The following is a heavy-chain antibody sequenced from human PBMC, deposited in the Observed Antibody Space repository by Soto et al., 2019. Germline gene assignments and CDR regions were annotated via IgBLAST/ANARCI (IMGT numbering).Heavy chain of an antibody. V-gene: IGHV4-31*03. CDR3: ARSGYSYGPNPLLY. CDR1: CGAISSGGYY. Sequence: QVQLQESGPGLVKPSQTLSLTCTVSCGAISSGGYYWSWIRQHPGKGLEWIGYIYYSGSTYYNPSLKSRVTITVDTSKNQFSLKLSSVTAADTAVYYCARSGYSYGPNPLLYFGQGTLVTVSS. D-gene: IGHD5-18*01. J-gene: IGHJ4*02. CDR2: IYYSGST.